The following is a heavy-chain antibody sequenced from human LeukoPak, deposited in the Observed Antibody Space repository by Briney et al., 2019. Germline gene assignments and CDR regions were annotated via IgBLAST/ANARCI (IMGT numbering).Heavy chain of an antibody. J-gene: IGHJ4*02. Sequence: ASVKVSCKASGYTFIRYGFSWVRQAPGQGLEWMGWISAYNGDTNYAQKVQGRVTMTTDTSTTTAYMEVRSLRSDDTAVYYCARWGGSGAFPDNWGRGTLVTVSS. D-gene: IGHD6-19*01. CDR1: GYTFIRYG. CDR3: ARWGGSGAFPDN. CDR2: ISAYNGDT. V-gene: IGHV1-18*01.